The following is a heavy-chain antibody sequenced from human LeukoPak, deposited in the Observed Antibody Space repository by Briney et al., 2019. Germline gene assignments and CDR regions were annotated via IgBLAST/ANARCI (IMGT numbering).Heavy chain of an antibody. D-gene: IGHD3-22*01. CDR3: AKAGPTYYYDSSGYYYGDY. Sequence: GGSLRLSCAASGFTFSSYGMHWVRQAPGKGLEWVAVIWYDGGNKYYADSVKGRFTISRDNSKNTLYLQMNSLRAEDTAVYYCAKAGPTYYYDSSGYYYGDYWGQGTLVTVSS. CDR1: GFTFSSYG. V-gene: IGHV3-33*06. CDR2: IWYDGGNK. J-gene: IGHJ4*02.